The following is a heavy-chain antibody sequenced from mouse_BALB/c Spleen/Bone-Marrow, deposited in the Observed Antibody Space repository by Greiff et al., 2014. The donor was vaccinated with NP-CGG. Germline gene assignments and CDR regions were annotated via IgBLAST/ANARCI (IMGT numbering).Heavy chain of an antibody. CDR1: GFSLTSYG. Sequence: VKLVESGPGLVAPSQSLSITCTVSGFSLTSYGVHWVRQPPGKGLEWLGVIWAGGSTNYNSALMSRLSISKDNSKSQVFLKMNSLRTDDTAMYYCAREATMITWFAYWGQGTLVTVSA. CDR3: AREATMITWFAY. V-gene: IGHV2-9*02. J-gene: IGHJ3*01. CDR2: IWAGGST. D-gene: IGHD2-4*01.